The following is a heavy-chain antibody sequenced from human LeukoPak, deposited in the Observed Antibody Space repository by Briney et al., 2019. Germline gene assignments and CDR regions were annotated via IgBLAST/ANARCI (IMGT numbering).Heavy chain of an antibody. CDR2: ISSSGSTI. CDR1: GFTFSSYE. Sequence: GGSLRLSCAASGFTFSSYEMNWVRQAPGKGLEWVSYISSSGSTIYYADSVKGRFTISRDNAKNSLYLQMNSLRAEDTAVYYCVRRASVVVPARYGMDVWGKGTTVTVSS. D-gene: IGHD2-2*01. V-gene: IGHV3-48*03. CDR3: VRRASVVVPARYGMDV. J-gene: IGHJ6*04.